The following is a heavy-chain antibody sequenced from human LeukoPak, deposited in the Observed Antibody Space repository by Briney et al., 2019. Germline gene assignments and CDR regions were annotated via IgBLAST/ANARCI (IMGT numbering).Heavy chain of an antibody. CDR3: ASGNNYYDSSGYFAISD. J-gene: IGHJ4*02. V-gene: IGHV4-61*01. CDR2: LYYSGST. D-gene: IGHD3-22*01. Sequence: SETLSLTCTVSGGSVSSGCYYWSCIRQPPRQGLSWLGHLYYSGSTNYNPSLKSRVTISVDTSKNQFSLKLSSVTAADTAVYYCASGNNYYDSSGYFAISDWGQGTLVTVSS. CDR1: GGSVSSGCYY.